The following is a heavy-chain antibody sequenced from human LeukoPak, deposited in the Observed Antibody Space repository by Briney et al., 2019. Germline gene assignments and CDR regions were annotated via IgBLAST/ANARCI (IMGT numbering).Heavy chain of an antibody. CDR1: GFTFTTYW. D-gene: IGHD2/OR15-2a*01. Sequence: GGSLTLSCATSGFTFTTYWMNWVRQAPGKGLEWVANIKQDGSEKYYADSVKGRFTVSRDNSKNTLNLQMNSLGAEDTAVYYCARDLRSEYYDYWGQGTLVTVSS. J-gene: IGHJ4*02. V-gene: IGHV3-7*01. CDR2: IKQDGSEK. CDR3: ARDLRSEYYDY.